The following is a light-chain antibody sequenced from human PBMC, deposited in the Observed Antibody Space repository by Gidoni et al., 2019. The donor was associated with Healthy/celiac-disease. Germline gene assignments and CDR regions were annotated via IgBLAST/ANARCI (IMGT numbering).Light chain of an antibody. J-gene: IGKJ2*03. CDR2: DAS. Sequence: EIVLTQSPATLSLSPGERATLSCRASQSVSSYLAWYQQKPGQAPRLLIYDASNRATGIPARFSGSGSGTDFTLTISSLEPEDFAVYYCQQRSNWPPGMYSFGQXTKLEIK. V-gene: IGKV3-11*01. CDR3: QQRSNWPPGMYS. CDR1: QSVSSY.